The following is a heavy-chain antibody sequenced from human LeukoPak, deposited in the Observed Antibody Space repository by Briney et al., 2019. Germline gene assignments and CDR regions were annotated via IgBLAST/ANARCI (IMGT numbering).Heavy chain of an antibody. D-gene: IGHD6-13*01. V-gene: IGHV3-30*02. CDR2: IGYDGTDK. CDR3: ARDLTYNSWYYFDS. J-gene: IGHJ4*02. Sequence: GGSLRLSCAASGFTFSYYGMHWFRKAPGKGLEWLPFIGYDGTDKYYADSVKGRFTISRDNSKNTLSLHMNSLRAEDTAVYYCARDLTYNSWYYFDSWGQGTLVTVSS. CDR1: GFTFSYYG.